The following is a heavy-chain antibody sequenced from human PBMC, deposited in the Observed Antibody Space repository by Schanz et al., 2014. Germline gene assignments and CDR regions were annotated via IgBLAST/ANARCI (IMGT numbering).Heavy chain of an antibody. CDR2: ISGSGGSN. D-gene: IGHD6-6*01. V-gene: IGHV3-23*01. Sequence: EVQLLESGGGLVQPGGSLRLSCAVSGFTVSTNYMSWVRQAPGKGLEWVSGISGSGGSNYGADSVKGRFTISRDNSKNTLYLQMNSLRAEDTAVYYCVPMSIAAHWGQGTLVTVSS. CDR3: VPMSIAAH. J-gene: IGHJ4*02. CDR1: GFTVSTNY.